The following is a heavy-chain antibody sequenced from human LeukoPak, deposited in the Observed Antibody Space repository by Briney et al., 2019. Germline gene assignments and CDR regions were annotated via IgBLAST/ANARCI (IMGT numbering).Heavy chain of an antibody. CDR2: INHSGST. V-gene: IGHV4-34*01. CDR1: GFTFSSYA. Sequence: GSLRLSCAASGFTFSSYAMSWIRQPPGKGLEWIGEINHSGSTNYNPSLKSRVTISVDTSKNQFSLKLSSVTAADTAVYYCARAGGGNDAFDIWGQGTMVTVSS. J-gene: IGHJ3*02. D-gene: IGHD4-23*01. CDR3: ARAGGGNDAFDI.